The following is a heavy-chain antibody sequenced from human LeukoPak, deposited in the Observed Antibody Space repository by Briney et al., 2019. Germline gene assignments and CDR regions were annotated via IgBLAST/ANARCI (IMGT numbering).Heavy chain of an antibody. Sequence: GGSLRLSCAASGFTFSSYGMNWVRQAPGKGLEWVSYISSSGSTIYYADSVKGRFTISRDNAKNSLYLQMNSLRAEDTAVYYCASIGAAAGKGFDYWGQGTLVTVSS. CDR1: GFTFSSYG. J-gene: IGHJ4*02. D-gene: IGHD6-13*01. V-gene: IGHV3-48*04. CDR2: ISSSGSTI. CDR3: ASIGAAAGKGFDY.